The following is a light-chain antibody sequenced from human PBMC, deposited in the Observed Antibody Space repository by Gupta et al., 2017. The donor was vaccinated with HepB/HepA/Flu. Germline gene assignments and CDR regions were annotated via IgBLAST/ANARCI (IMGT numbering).Light chain of an antibody. J-gene: IGKJ2*01. V-gene: IGKV1-39*01. CDR3: QQSFEIPFT. CDR1: QNIHTF. CDR2: LAS. Sequence: DIQMTPSPSPLSASVGDRVTITCRTSQNIHTFLNWYQQRPGKAPKLLIHLASTLQSGVPSTFNGRGSGTDFTLSISILQPGDFGTYYCQQSFEIPFTFGQWTKLEIK.